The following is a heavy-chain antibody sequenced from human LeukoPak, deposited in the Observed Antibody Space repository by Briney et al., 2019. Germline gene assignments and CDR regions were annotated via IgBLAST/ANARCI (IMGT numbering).Heavy chain of an antibody. CDR1: GYTFTSYG. D-gene: IGHD4-17*01. CDR3: ARGRDRYGDYEVRSDLDY. Sequence: GASVKVSCKASGYTFTSYGISWVRQAPGQGLEWMGWISAYNGNTNYAQKLQGRVTMTTDTSTSTAYMELRSLRSDDTAVYYCARGRDRYGDYEVRSDLDYWGQGTLVTVSS. J-gene: IGHJ4*02. V-gene: IGHV1-18*01. CDR2: ISAYNGNT.